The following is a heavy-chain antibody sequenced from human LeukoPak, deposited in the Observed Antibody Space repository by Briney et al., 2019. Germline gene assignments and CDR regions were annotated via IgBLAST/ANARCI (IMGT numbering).Heavy chain of an antibody. V-gene: IGHV3-23*01. CDR1: GFTFANYA. D-gene: IGHD2-21*01. Sequence: GGSLRLSCAASGFTFANYAMSWVRQAPGKGLEFVSSISRSGDTTFYADSVKGRFTISRDNSKDTLYLQMDRLRADDAAVYYCAKSRLAAGGAASDYWGQGTLVSVSS. CDR2: ISRSGDTT. J-gene: IGHJ4*02. CDR3: AKSRLAAGGAASDY.